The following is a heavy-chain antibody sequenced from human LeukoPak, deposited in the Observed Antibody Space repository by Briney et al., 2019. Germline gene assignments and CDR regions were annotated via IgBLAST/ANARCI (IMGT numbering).Heavy chain of an antibody. CDR1: GYTFTSYD. CDR2: MSPNSGNT. J-gene: IGHJ6*03. Sequence: ASVKVSCKSSGYTFTSYDINWVRQATGQGLEWMGWMSPNSGNTGYAQKFQGRVTITRNTSISTAYMELSSLRSEDTAVYYCATRAPDIVVVPPAIYYMDVWGRGTTVTVSS. V-gene: IGHV1-8*03. D-gene: IGHD2-2*01. CDR3: ATRAPDIVVVPPAIYYMDV.